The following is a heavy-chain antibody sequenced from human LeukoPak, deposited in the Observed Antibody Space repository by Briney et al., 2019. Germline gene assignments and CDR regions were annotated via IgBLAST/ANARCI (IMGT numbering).Heavy chain of an antibody. V-gene: IGHV3-15*01. CDR3: TGESDYYYGMDV. CDR2: IKSKADGGTT. D-gene: IGHD3-10*01. Sequence: GGSLRLSCAASGFTFSNAWMSWVRQAPGKGLEWVGRIKSKADGGTTDYAAPVKGRFTISRDDSKTTLYLQMNSLKTEDTAVYYCTGESDYYYGMDVWGQGTTVTVSS. CDR1: GFTFSNAW. J-gene: IGHJ6*02.